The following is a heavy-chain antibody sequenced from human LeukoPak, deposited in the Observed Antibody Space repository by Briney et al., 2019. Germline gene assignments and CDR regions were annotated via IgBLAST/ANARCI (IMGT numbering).Heavy chain of an antibody. V-gene: IGHV4-59*01. D-gene: IGHD2-15*01. Sequence: SETLSLTCSVSGGSISSLDWSWIRQPPGKGLEWIGYIYYSGSTNYNPSLKSRVTISVDTSKNQVSLKLSSVTAADTAVYYCARGARYCSGGSCLDYWGQGTLITASS. CDR3: ARGARYCSGGSCLDY. CDR1: GGSISSLD. J-gene: IGHJ4*02. CDR2: IYYSGST.